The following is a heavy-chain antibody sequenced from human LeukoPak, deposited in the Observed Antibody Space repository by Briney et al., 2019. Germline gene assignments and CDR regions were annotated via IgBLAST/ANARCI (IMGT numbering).Heavy chain of an antibody. V-gene: IGHV1-8*03. J-gene: IGHJ5*01. D-gene: IGHD6-19*01. Sequence: ASVTVSCKASGYTFTRYHMHWVRQAPGQGLEWMGWLNPNNGNTGYAQKFQGRVTITRNTSINTAYMELSSLRSEDTAVYYCARMTVSGRDNWFDPWGKGTTVTISS. CDR1: GYTFTRYH. CDR3: ARMTVSGRDNWFDP. CDR2: LNPNNGNT.